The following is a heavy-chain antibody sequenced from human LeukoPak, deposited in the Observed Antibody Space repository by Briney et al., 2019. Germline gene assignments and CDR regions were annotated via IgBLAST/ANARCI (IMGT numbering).Heavy chain of an antibody. J-gene: IGHJ3*02. CDR2: ISSSSSYI. CDR3: ARDRVVGATSDAFDI. V-gene: IGHV3-21*01. CDR1: GFTFSSYS. D-gene: IGHD1-26*01. Sequence: GGSLRLSCAASGFTFSSYSMNWVRQAPGKGLEWVSSISSSSSYIYYADSVKGRFTISRDNAKNSLYLQMNSLRAEDTAVYYCARDRVVGATSDAFDIWGQGTMVTVSS.